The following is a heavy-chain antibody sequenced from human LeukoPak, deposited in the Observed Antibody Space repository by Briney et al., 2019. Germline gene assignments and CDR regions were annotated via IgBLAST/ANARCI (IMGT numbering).Heavy chain of an antibody. J-gene: IGHJ5*02. CDR2: IYYSGST. CDR3: ARGRAQFER. Sequence: SETLSLSCTVSGGSIIGFYWSWIRQYPGKGLEWIGYIYYSGSTKYNPSLTSRVTISVHTSKNEVSLSLTSVTAADTAVYYCARGRAQFERWGQGTLVTVSS. CDR1: GGSIIGFY. V-gene: IGHV4-59*01.